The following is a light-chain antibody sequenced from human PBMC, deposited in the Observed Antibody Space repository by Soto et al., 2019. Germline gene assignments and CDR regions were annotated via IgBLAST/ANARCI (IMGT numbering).Light chain of an antibody. J-gene: IGKJ1*01. CDR1: QSVSSS. CDR2: AAS. CDR3: QQYNNWWT. V-gene: IGKV3-15*01. Sequence: EIVLTQSPGTLSLSPGERATLSCRASQSVSSSLAWYQQKPGQAPRLLIYAASTRATGIPARLSGSGSGTEFTLTINSLQSEDFAVYYCQQYNNWWTFGQGTKVDIK.